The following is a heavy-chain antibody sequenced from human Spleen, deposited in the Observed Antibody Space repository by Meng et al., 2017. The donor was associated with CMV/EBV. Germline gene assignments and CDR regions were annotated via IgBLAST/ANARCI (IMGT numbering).Heavy chain of an antibody. J-gene: IGHJ5*02. CDR2: ISSSGSTI. CDR1: FSDYY. CDR3: ARDPMDYDFWSGYYKGGS. D-gene: IGHD3-3*01. V-gene: IGHV3-11*04. Sequence: FSDYYMIWIRKAPGKGLEWVSYISSSGSTIYYADSVKGRFTISRDNAKNSLYLQMNSLRAEDTAVYYCARDPMDYDFWSGYYKGGSWGQGTLVTVSS.